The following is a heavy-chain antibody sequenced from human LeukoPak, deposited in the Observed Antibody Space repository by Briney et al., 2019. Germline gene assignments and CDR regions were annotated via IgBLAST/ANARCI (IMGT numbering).Heavy chain of an antibody. V-gene: IGHV1-69*13. D-gene: IGHD6-19*01. Sequence: SVKVSCKASGGTFSSYAISWVRQAPGQGLEWMGGIIPIFGTANYAQKFQSRVTITADESTSTAYMELSSLRSEDTAVYYCARHSGWTAKYFDYWGQGTLVTVSS. J-gene: IGHJ4*02. CDR1: GGTFSSYA. CDR2: IIPIFGTA. CDR3: ARHSGWTAKYFDY.